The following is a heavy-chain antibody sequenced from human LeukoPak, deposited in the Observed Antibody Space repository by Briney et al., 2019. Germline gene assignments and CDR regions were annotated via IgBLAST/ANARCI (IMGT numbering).Heavy chain of an antibody. J-gene: IGHJ4*02. V-gene: IGHV3-33*01. Sequence: GGSLRLSCAASGFTFSSYGMHWVRQAPGKGLEWVAVIWYDGSNKYYADSVKGRFTISRDNSKNTLYLQMNSLRAEDTAVYYGVRGYSSGWFELDSFDYGGQGTLVTVSS. CDR1: GFTFSSYG. CDR3: VRGYSSGWFELDSFDY. D-gene: IGHD6-19*01. CDR2: IWYDGSNK.